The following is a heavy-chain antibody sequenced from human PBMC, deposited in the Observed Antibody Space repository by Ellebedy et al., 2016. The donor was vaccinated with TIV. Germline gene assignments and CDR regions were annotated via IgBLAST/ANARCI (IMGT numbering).Heavy chain of an antibody. D-gene: IGHD6-13*01. CDR3: AKLGGVLSWYADY. J-gene: IGHJ4*02. CDR2: ISGTGSSTT. V-gene: IGHV3-23*01. CDR1: GFTFSSYA. Sequence: GESLKISCAASGFTFSSYAMSWVRQAPGKGLDWVSAISGTGSSTTHYADSVKGRFTISRDNSKNTLYLQMNSLRAEDMAIYYCAKLGGVLSWYADYWGLGTLVTVSS.